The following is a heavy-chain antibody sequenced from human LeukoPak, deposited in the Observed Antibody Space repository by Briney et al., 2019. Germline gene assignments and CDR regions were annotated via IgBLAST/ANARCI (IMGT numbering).Heavy chain of an antibody. CDR3: ARAGYGDYSDY. D-gene: IGHD4-17*01. CDR2: ISSSSYI. CDR1: GFTFSSYS. Sequence: GGSLRLSCAASGFTFSSYSMKWVRQGPGKGLEWVSSISSSSYIYYADSVKGRFTISRDNAKNSLYLQMSSLRAEDAAVYYCARAGYGDYSDYWGQGTLVTVSS. V-gene: IGHV3-21*01. J-gene: IGHJ4*02.